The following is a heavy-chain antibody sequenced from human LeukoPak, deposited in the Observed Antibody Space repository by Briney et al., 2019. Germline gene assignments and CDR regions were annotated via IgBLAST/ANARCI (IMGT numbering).Heavy chain of an antibody. V-gene: IGHV3-23*01. CDR1: GFTFSSYA. Sequence: PGGSLRLSCAASGFTFSSYAMSWVRQAPGKGLEWVSAISGGGGSTYYADSVKGRFTISRDNSKNTLYLQVNSLRAEDTAVYYCAKVRYYYDSSGYDPLDIWGQGTMVTVSS. D-gene: IGHD3-22*01. CDR3: AKVRYYYDSSGYDPLDI. CDR2: ISGGGGST. J-gene: IGHJ3*02.